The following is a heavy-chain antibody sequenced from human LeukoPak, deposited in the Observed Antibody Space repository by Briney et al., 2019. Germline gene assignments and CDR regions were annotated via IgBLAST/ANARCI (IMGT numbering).Heavy chain of an antibody. CDR1: GFTFSNYG. CDR2: IRYDGTNK. J-gene: IGHJ4*02. V-gene: IGHV3-30*02. CDR3: AKDKIWGEDYFDY. D-gene: IGHD3-16*01. Sequence: GGSLRLSCAASGFTFSNYGMHWVRQAPGKGLEWVAFIRYDGTNKYYADSVKGRFTMSRDNSENTLYLQMNSLRVEDTAVYYCAKDKIWGEDYFDYWGQGTLVTVSS.